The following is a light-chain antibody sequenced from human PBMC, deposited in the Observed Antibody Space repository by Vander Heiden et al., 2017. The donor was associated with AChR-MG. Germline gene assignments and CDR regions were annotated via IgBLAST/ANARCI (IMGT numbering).Light chain of an antibody. Sequence: DIQMTQSPSSLSASVGHRVTITCRASQSISSYVNWYQQKPGKAPKLLIYAASSLQSQFPSRFSGSGSGTDFTLTISSLQPEDFATYYCQRSYSTPYTFGPEAKLGIK. CDR3: QRSYSTPYT. J-gene: IGKJ2*01. CDR2: AAS. CDR1: QSISSY. V-gene: IGKV1-39*01.